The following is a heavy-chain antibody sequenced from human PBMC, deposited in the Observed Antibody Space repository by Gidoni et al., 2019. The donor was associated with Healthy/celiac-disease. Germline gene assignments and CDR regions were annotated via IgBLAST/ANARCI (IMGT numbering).Heavy chain of an antibody. V-gene: IGHV3-23*01. D-gene: IGHD6-13*01. Sequence: EVQLLESGGGLVQPGGSLRRSRAASGLPFSSYAMSWFRQAPGKGLGWVSAISGSVGSTYYADSVKGRFTISRDNSKNTLYLQMNSLRAEDTAVYYCAKGSIAAAWGQGTLVTVSS. J-gene: IGHJ5*02. CDR2: ISGSVGST. CDR1: GLPFSSYA. CDR3: AKGSIAAA.